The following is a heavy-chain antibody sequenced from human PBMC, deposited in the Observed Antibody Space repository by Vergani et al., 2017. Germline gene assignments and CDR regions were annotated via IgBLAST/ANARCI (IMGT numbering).Heavy chain of an antibody. J-gene: IGHJ4*02. Sequence: QVQLQQWGAGLLKPSETLSLTCAVYGGSFSGYYWSWIRQPPGKGLEWIGEINHSGSTNYNPSLKSRVTISVDTSKNQFSLKLSSVTAADTAVYYCAIYIVGAADDWGQGTLVTVSS. CDR1: GGSFSGYY. CDR3: AIYIVGAADD. CDR2: INHSGST. V-gene: IGHV4-34*01. D-gene: IGHD1-26*01.